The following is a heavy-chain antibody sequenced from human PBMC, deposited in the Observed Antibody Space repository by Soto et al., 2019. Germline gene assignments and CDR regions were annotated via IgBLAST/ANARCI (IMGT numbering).Heavy chain of an antibody. V-gene: IGHV3-23*01. CDR2: ISGSGSST. J-gene: IGHJ4*02. D-gene: IGHD7-27*01. Sequence: EVQLLESGGGLVEPGGSRRLSCAASGFTFSSYTMSWVRQAPGKGLEWVSTISGSGSSTYSADSVKGRFTISRDNSKNSLDVQMNSLRVEDTAIYYCAKAWGIDYWGQGTLVTVSS. CDR3: AKAWGIDY. CDR1: GFTFSSYT.